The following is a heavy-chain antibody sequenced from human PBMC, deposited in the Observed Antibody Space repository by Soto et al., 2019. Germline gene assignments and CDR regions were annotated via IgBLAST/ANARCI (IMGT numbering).Heavy chain of an antibody. J-gene: IGHJ4*02. V-gene: IGHV4-59*11. Sequence: QVQLQESGPGLVKPSETLSLTCTVSGFSITSHYWTWIREPPGKGLEWIGNIHYSGSTNYIPSLKARVIISVDTTENQSSLKLSSVTTADTAVYYCTAGGAGHPFAYWGQGTLVTVSS. CDR2: IHYSGST. CDR1: GFSITSHY. D-gene: IGHD3-16*01. CDR3: TAGGAGHPFAY.